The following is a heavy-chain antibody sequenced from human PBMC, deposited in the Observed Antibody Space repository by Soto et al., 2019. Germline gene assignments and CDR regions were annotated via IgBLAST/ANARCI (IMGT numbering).Heavy chain of an antibody. Sequence: EVQLVESGGGLIQPGGSLRLSCAASGFTVSSNYMSWVRQAPGKGLEWVSLISGGGSTYYSDSVKGRFTISRANYKNTLNLVMKSLRAEDTAVYYCARGSPSMTYFGEYYFDFWGQGSLVTVSS. CDR2: ISGGGST. CDR1: GFTVSSNY. J-gene: IGHJ4*02. V-gene: IGHV3-53*01. D-gene: IGHD3-16*01. CDR3: ARGSPSMTYFGEYYFDF.